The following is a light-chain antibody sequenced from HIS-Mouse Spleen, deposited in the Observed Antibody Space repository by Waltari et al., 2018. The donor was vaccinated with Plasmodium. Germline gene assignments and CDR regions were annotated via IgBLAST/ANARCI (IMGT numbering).Light chain of an antibody. CDR1: QGISSA. V-gene: IGKV1-13*02. Sequence: AIQLTQSPSSLSASVGDRVTITCRASQGISSALAWYQQKPGKAPKLLIYDASSLESGVPSRFSGSGSGKDFTLTISSLQPEDFATYYCQQCNSYPQGTFGQGTRLEIK. CDR3: QQCNSYPQGT. CDR2: DAS. J-gene: IGKJ5*01.